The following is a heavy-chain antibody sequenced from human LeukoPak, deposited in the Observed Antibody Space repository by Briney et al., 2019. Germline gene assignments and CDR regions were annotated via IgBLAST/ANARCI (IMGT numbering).Heavy chain of an antibody. J-gene: IGHJ4*02. CDR3: ARDMYSVGATKTPFDY. CDR1: GYTFNSYG. CDR2: ISAHNGNT. Sequence: ASVKVSCKASGYTFNSYGIGWVRHAPGQGLEWMGWISAHNGNTNYAQNLQGRVTMTTDTSKSTAYMELRSLRSDDTAVYYCARDMYSVGATKTPFDYWGQGTLVTVSS. D-gene: IGHD1-26*01. V-gene: IGHV1-18*01.